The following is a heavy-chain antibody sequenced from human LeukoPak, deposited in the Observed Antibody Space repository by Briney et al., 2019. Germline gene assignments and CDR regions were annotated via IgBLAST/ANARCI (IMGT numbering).Heavy chain of an antibody. V-gene: IGHV3-30*03. Sequence: GGSLRLSCAASGFTFSSYGMHWVRQAPGKGLEWVAVISYDGSNKYYAGSVKGRFTISRDNSKNTLYLQMNSLRAEDTAVYYCAGDDSSIGALYFDYWGQGTLVTVSS. CDR3: AGDDSSIGALYFDY. J-gene: IGHJ4*02. CDR1: GFTFSSYG. D-gene: IGHD3-22*01. CDR2: ISYDGSNK.